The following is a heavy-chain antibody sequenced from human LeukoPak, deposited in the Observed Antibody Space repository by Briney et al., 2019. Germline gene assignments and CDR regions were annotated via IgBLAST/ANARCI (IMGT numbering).Heavy chain of an antibody. CDR3: ARQSSDYYSYYIDV. CDR1: GGSISSSHYC. CDR2: IYYSGTT. J-gene: IGHJ6*03. V-gene: IGHV4-39*01. Sequence: KASETLSLTCTVSGGSISSSHYCWGWIPQSPGQGLEWNRSIYYSGTTYYYPSLESRVTISDDTSKNRFSLMLTSLTAADTAVYYCARQSSDYYSYYIDVWGEGTAVIVSS.